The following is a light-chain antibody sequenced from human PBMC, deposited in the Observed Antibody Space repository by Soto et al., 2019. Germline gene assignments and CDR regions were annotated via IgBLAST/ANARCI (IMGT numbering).Light chain of an antibody. J-gene: IGKJ1*01. CDR2: AAS. CDR3: QHYTSYSEA. CDR1: QSVSGW. Sequence: DILMTQSPGTLSASVGDTATVTCRASQSVSGWLARYQPKPGEAPNLLIYAASALRSGVTSRFSGSGSGTKFTLTIASLQPDAFATYHCQHYTSYSEAFGQGTKVDIK. V-gene: IGKV1-5*01.